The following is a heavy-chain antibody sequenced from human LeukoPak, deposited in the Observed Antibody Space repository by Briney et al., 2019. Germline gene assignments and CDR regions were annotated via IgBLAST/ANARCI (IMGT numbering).Heavy chain of an antibody. CDR3: ARRRDGITIFGVVIKGRNWFDP. J-gene: IGHJ5*02. V-gene: IGHV4-59*08. CDR2: IYYSGST. CDR1: GGSISSYY. Sequence: PSETLSLTCTVSGGSISSYYWSWVRQPPGKGLEWIGYIYYSGSTNYNPSLKSRVTISVDTSKNQFSLKLSSVTAADTAVYYCARRRDGITIFGVVIKGRNWFDPWGQGTLVTVSS. D-gene: IGHD3-3*01.